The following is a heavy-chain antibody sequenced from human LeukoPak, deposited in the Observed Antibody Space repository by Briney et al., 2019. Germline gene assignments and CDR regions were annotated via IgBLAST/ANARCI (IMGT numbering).Heavy chain of an antibody. CDR3: ATSYRAVNWFDP. CDR1: GYTFTRYY. V-gene: IGHV1-46*01. J-gene: IGHJ5*02. Sequence: GASVKVSCKASGYTFTRYYMNCVRQAPGQGLEWMGIINPSGGSTNYAQKFQGRVTMTRDTSTSTIYMEVSSLRSEDTAVYYCATSYRAVNWFDPWGQGTLVTVSS. CDR2: INPSGGST. D-gene: IGHD2-21*01.